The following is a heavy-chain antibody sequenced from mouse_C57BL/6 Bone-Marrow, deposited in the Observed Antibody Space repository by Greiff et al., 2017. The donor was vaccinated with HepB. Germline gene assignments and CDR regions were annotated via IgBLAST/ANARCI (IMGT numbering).Heavy chain of an antibody. J-gene: IGHJ1*03. Sequence: QVQLQQSGAELVRPGTSVKVSCKASGYAFTNYLIEWVKQRPGQGLEWIGVINPGSGGTNYNEKFKGKATLTADKSSSTAYMQLSSLTSEDSAVYFCASDYYGSSYEWYFDVWGTGTTVTVSS. D-gene: IGHD1-1*01. V-gene: IGHV1-54*01. CDR1: GYAFTNYL. CDR2: INPGSGGT. CDR3: ASDYYGSSYEWYFDV.